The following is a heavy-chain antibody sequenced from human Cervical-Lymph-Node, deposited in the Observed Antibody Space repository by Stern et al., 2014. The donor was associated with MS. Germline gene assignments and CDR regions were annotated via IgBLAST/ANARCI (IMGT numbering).Heavy chain of an antibody. CDR3: ARDQTVAGYFDY. CDR2: IFYSGGT. D-gene: IGHD6-19*01. Sequence: QVQLQESGPGLVKPSQTLSLTCTVSGGSISSGGYYWSWVRQHPGKGLEWIGYIFYSGGTYYNPSLKSRVIISVDTSKNQFSLKLSSVTAADTAVYYCARDQTVAGYFDYWGQGALVTVSS. J-gene: IGHJ4*02. CDR1: GGSISSGGYY. V-gene: IGHV4-31*03.